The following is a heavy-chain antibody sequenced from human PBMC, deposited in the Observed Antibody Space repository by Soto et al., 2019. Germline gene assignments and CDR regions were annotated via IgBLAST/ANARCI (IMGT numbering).Heavy chain of an antibody. CDR1: GFTFSSYA. CDR3: ARSRLGELAPLVDP. D-gene: IGHD3-16*01. Sequence: GGSLRLSCAASGFTFSSYAMHWVRQAPGKGLEYVSAISSNGGSTYYANSVKGRFTISRDNSKNTLYLQMGSLRAEDMAVYYCARSRLGELAPLVDPWGQGTLVTVSS. J-gene: IGHJ5*02. V-gene: IGHV3-64*01. CDR2: ISSNGGST.